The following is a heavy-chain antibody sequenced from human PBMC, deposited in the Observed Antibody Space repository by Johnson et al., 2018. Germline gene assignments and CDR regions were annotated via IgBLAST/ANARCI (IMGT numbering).Heavy chain of an antibody. CDR2: IATTGDT. Sequence: EVQLVESGGGVVRPGWSLRLSCAASGFTFSRYDMHWVRQATGKGLEWVSVIATTGDTYYPGSVKGRFTISRENAKNSLYLQMNSLRAGDTAVYYCARGATYYDSSGYLGFQHWGQGTLVTVS. CDR1: GFTFSRYD. CDR3: ARGATYYDSSGYLGFQH. J-gene: IGHJ1*01. D-gene: IGHD3-22*01. V-gene: IGHV3-13*01.